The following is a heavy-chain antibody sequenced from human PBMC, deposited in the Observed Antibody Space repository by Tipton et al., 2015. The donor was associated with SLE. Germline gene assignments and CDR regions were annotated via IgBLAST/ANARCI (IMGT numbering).Heavy chain of an antibody. CDR3: ARNGAGYYSAGYFDD. J-gene: IGHJ4*02. CDR2: IYSSGTP. Sequence: SLRLSCAASGFTFSSYGMHWVRQAPGKGPEWLAVIYSSGTPQYAESVRDRFIISRDNSRNTLFLQINSLRLDDTAVYYCARNGAGYYSAGYFDDWGPGTLVSVS. D-gene: IGHD3-22*01. V-gene: IGHV3-NL1*01. CDR1: GFTFSSYG.